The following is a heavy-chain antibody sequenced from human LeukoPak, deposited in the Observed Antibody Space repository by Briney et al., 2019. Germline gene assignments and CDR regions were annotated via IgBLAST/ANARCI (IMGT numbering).Heavy chain of an antibody. CDR3: ARDHFDSSGYYYLLGYFEH. CDR1: GYTFTNYY. V-gene: IGHV1-46*01. J-gene: IGHJ1*01. Sequence: ASVKLSCKASGYTFTNYYVHWVRQSPGQGLEWMEIIKPSGGGTSYALKFQGRVTMTRDTSTSTAYMELSSLRSEDTAVYYCARDHFDSSGYYYLLGYFEHWGQGTLVTVSS. CDR2: IKPSGGGT. D-gene: IGHD3-22*01.